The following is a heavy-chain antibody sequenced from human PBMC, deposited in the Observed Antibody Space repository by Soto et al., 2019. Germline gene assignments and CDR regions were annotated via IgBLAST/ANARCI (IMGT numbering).Heavy chain of an antibody. J-gene: IGHJ4*02. V-gene: IGHV3-23*01. D-gene: IGHD7-27*01. CDR2: IVGNGEST. CDR3: SKGWGDY. CDR1: ESSSSNYA. Sequence: EVQVLESGGGLVQPGGSLRLSCVASESSSSNYAMSWVRQAPGTGLEWVSGIVGNGESTYYADSVKGRFTISRDNSKNTLYLQMNRLRAEDTAVYYCSKGWGDYWGQGTLVTVS.